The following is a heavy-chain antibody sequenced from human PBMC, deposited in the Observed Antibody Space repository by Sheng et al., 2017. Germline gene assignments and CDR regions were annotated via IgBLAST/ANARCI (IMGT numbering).Heavy chain of an antibody. CDR1: GYTFTGYY. Sequence: QVQLVQSGAEVKKPGASVKVSCKASGYTFTGYYMHWVRQAPGQGLEWMGWINPNSGGTNYAQKFQGRVTMTRDTSISTAYMELSRLRSDDTAVYYCARDVGYYVFWSGSNYYYYMDVVGPRDHGHRLL. CDR3: ARDVGYYVFWSGSNYYYYMDV. D-gene: IGHD3-3*01. V-gene: IGHV1-2*02. CDR2: INPNSGGT. J-gene: IGHJ6*03.